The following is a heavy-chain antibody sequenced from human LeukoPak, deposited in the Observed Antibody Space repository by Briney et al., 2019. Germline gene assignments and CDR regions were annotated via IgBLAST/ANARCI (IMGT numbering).Heavy chain of an antibody. Sequence: SETLSLTCAVYGGSFSGYYWGWIRQPPGKGLEWIGEINHSGSTNYNPSLKSRVTISVDTSKNQFSLKLSSVTAADTAAYYCARDRIQLWYTGPKFDYWGQGTLVTVSS. D-gene: IGHD5-18*01. V-gene: IGHV4-34*01. CDR2: INHSGST. CDR3: ARDRIQLWYTGPKFDY. J-gene: IGHJ4*02. CDR1: GGSFSGYY.